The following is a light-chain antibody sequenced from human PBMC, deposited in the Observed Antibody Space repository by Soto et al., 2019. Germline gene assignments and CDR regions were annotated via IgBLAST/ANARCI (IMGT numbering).Light chain of an antibody. CDR3: QQYGSSPWT. CDR1: QTVRNNY. CDR2: GAS. Sequence: EIVLTQSPGTLSLSPGESATLSCRASQTVRNNYLAWYQQKPGQAPRLLIYGASSRATGIPDRFSGGGSGTDFTLTISKLEPEDFAVYYCQQYGSSPWTFGQGTRWIS. J-gene: IGKJ1*01. V-gene: IGKV3-20*01.